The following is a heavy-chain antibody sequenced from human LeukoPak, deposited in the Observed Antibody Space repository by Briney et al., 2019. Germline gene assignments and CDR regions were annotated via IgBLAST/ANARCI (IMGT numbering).Heavy chain of an antibody. CDR3: ARAPPALYYYGSGGHNWFDP. CDR2: INPSGGST. D-gene: IGHD3-10*01. V-gene: IGHV1-46*01. Sequence: GASVKVSCKASGYTFTSYYMHWVRQAPGQGLEWMGIINPSGGSTSYAQKFQGRVTMTRDTSTSTVYMELSSLRSEDTAVYYCARAPPALYYYGSGGHNWFDPWGQGTLVTVSS. J-gene: IGHJ5*02. CDR1: GYTFTSYY.